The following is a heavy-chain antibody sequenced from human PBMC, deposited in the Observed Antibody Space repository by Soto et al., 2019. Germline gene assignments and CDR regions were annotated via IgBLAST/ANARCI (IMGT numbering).Heavy chain of an antibody. V-gene: IGHV1-2*02. CDR3: ARGGRFVTYDSSGYYYIY. CDR2: INPNSGGT. CDR1: GFTFSSYG. J-gene: IGHJ4*02. Sequence: QVQLVESGGGVVQPGRSLRLSCAASGFTFSSYGMHWVRQAPGKGLEWVGWINPNSGGTNYAQKFQGRVTMTRDTSISTAYMELSRLRSDDTAVYYCARGGRFVTYDSSGYYYIYWGQGTLVTVSS. D-gene: IGHD3-22*01.